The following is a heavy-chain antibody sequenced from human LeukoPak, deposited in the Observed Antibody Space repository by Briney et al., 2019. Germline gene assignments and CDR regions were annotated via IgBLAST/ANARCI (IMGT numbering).Heavy chain of an antibody. J-gene: IGHJ5*02. V-gene: IGHV4-34*01. CDR1: GGSFGDYY. Sequence: SETLSLTCAVDGGSFGDYYWSWIRQPPGRGLEWIGEINHSGSTNYNPSLKSRVTISVDTSKNQFSLKLSSVTAADTAVYYCARGSKGSTRYSTWGQGTLVTVSS. CDR2: INHSGST. CDR3: ARGSKGSTRYST. D-gene: IGHD1-26*01.